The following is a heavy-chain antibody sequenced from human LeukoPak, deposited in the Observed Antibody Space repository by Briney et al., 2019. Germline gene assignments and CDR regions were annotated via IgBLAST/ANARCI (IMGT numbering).Heavy chain of an antibody. CDR1: RFTFNNAW. V-gene: IGHV3-15*01. CDR3: TTDPYYPNFQH. CDR2: IKSEIDGGTA. Sequence: GGVPRLSCTASRFTFNNAWLSWVRQAPGKGLEWVGRIKSEIDGGTADYTAPVEGRFTISRDDSKNTLYLQMNRLKTEDSAVYYCTTDPYYPNFQHWGPGTLVTVSS. D-gene: IGHD3-10*01. J-gene: IGHJ1*01.